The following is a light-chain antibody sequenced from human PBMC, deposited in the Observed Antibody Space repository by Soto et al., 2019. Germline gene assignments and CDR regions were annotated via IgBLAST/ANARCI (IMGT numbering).Light chain of an antibody. V-gene: IGLV1-44*01. CDR2: NNN. J-gene: IGLJ1*01. Sequence: QPVLTQPPSASETPGQKVTISCSGSSSNIGINTVDWFQQLPGTAPKLLIYNNNQRPSGVPDRFSGSKSGTSASLAISGLQSEDESDYYCAAWDDSLNGYVFGTGTKVTVL. CDR3: AAWDDSLNGYV. CDR1: SSNIGINT.